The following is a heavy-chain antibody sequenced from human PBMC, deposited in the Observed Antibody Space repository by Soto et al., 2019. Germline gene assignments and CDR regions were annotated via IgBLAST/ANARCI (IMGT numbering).Heavy chain of an antibody. Sequence: QVQLVQSGAEVRKPGASVNISCRASGFSFSDNLINWVRQAPGQSLEWMGWINPDTGNTRYSQTFQGRVTTSRHSSASIAYVEVSDLTSEDTAVYYCARDILSVGPRANDAFDVWGQGTMVTVSS. CDR2: INPDTGNT. CDR1: GFSFSDNL. CDR3: ARDILSVGPRANDAFDV. V-gene: IGHV1-3*01. D-gene: IGHD2-8*02. J-gene: IGHJ3*01.